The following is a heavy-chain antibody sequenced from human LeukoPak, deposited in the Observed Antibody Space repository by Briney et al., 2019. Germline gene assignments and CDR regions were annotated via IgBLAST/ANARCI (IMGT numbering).Heavy chain of an antibody. J-gene: IGHJ4*02. CDR3: AKEDRSGYYYFDY. CDR1: GFTFDDYT. V-gene: IGHV3-43*01. D-gene: IGHD3-22*01. CDR2: ISWDGGST. Sequence: GGSLRLSCAASGFTFDDYTMHWVRQAPGKGLEWVSLISWDGGSTYYADSVKGRFTISRDNSKNSLYLQMNSLRTEDTALYYCAKEDRSGYYYFDYWGQGTLVTVSS.